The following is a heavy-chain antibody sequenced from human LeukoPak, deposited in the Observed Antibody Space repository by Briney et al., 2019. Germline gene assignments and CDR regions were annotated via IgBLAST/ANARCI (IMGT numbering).Heavy chain of an antibody. CDR1: GGSISSGDYY. CDR2: MYYSGST. CDR3: ARPYYYDSRIDP. Sequence: SETLSLTCTVSGGSISSGDYYWSWIRQPPGKGLEWIGYMYYSGSTYYNPSHKSRVVISVDTSKNQFSLKLSSVTAADTAVYYCARPYYYDSRIDPWGQGILVSVSP. D-gene: IGHD3-22*01. J-gene: IGHJ5*02. V-gene: IGHV4-30-4*01.